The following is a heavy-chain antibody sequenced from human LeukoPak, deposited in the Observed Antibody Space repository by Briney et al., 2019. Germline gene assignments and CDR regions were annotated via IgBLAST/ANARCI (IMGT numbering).Heavy chain of an antibody. V-gene: IGHV4-34*01. CDR3: VRVGYSYVINDWSRTGLGAYPTKYYYHMDV. J-gene: IGHJ6*03. Sequence: SETLSLTCTVYGGSFSDYYWGWIRQPPGKGLEWIGEINPSGSTNYSPSLKSRVTISVDTSKNQFSLKLSSVAAADTAVYFCVRVGYSYVINDWSRTGLGAYPTKYYYHMDVWDKGTTVTVSS. D-gene: IGHD5-18*01. CDR2: INPSGST. CDR1: GGSFSDYY.